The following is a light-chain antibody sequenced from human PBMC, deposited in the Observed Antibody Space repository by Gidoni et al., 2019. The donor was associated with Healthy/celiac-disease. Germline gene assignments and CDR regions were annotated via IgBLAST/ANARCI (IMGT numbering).Light chain of an antibody. V-gene: IGLV3-21*02. CDR2: DDS. J-gene: IGLJ2*01. CDR1: NIGSKS. Sequence: SYVLPQPPSVSVAPGQTARITCGGNNIGSKSVHWYQQKPGQAPVLVVYDDSDRPSGTPERFSGSNSGNTATLTISRVEAGDEADYYCQVWDSSSDLVVFGGGTKLTVL. CDR3: QVWDSSSDLVV.